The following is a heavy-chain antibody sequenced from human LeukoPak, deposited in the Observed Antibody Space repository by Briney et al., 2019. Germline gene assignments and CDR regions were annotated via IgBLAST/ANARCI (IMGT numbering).Heavy chain of an antibody. CDR2: INHSGST. J-gene: IGHJ6*02. D-gene: IGHD3-10*01. CDR1: GGSFSGYY. V-gene: IGHV4-34*01. CDR3: ARDKMGTYYYGSGRSDYYYGMDV. Sequence: SETLSLTCAVYGGSFSGYYWSWIRQPPGKGLEWIGEINHSGSTNYNPSLKSRVTMSVDTSKNQFSLKLSSVTAADTAVYYCARDKMGTYYYGSGRSDYYYGMDVWGQGTTVTVSS.